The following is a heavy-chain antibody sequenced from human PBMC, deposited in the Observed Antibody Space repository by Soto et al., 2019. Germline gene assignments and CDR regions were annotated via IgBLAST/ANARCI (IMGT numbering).Heavy chain of an antibody. CDR1: GGYISSYY. V-gene: IGHV4-59*08. Sequence: PSETLSLTCTVSGGYISSYYWRCIRQPPGKGLEWIGYIYYSGSTNYNPSLKSRVTISVDTSKNQFSLKLSSVTAADTAVYYCARHVDTAMVKYYYYYGMDVWGQGTTVTVS. D-gene: IGHD5-18*01. CDR2: IYYSGST. J-gene: IGHJ6*02. CDR3: ARHVDTAMVKYYYYYGMDV.